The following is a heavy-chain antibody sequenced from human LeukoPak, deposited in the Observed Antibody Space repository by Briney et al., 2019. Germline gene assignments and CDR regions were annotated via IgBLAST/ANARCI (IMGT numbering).Heavy chain of an antibody. V-gene: IGHV1-18*01. J-gene: IGHJ5*02. CDR3: ARRIAARREGNWFDP. D-gene: IGHD6-6*01. CDR1: GYTFTSYG. CDR2: ISAYNGNT. Sequence: VSVKVSCKASGYTFTSYGISWVRQAPGQGLEWMGWISAYNGNTNYAQKLQGRVTMTTDTSTSTAYMELRSLRSDDTAVYYCARRIAARREGNWFDPWGQGTLVTVSS.